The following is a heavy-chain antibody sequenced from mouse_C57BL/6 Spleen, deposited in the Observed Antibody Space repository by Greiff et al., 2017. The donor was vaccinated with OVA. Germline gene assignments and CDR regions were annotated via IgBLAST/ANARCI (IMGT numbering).Heavy chain of an antibody. Sequence: EVQLLQSGPELVKPGASVKMSCKASGYTFTEYSMHWVKQSPGQGLEWIGDFYPASGGISYNQKFKGKATLTVDKSSSTAYMELRSLTSEDSAVYYCARLYDGNPDDFDYWGQGTTLTVSS. CDR1: GYTFTEYS. CDR2: FYPASGGI. V-gene: IGHV1-26*01. CDR3: ARLYDGNPDDFDY. D-gene: IGHD2-3*01. J-gene: IGHJ2*01.